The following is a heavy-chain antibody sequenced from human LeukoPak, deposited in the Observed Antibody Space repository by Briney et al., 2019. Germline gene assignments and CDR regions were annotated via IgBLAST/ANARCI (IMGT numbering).Heavy chain of an antibody. D-gene: IGHD6-19*01. CDR1: GFTFSSYS. V-gene: IGHV3-7*04. CDR2: INPVGSET. Sequence: GGSLRLSCEASGFTFSSYSMNWVRQALGKGLEWVAIINPVGSETSHVDSVKGRFTISRDNAKNSLYLQMNSLRPEDTAVYYCARDSSDSFDFWGQGTLVTVSS. CDR3: ARDSSDSFDF. J-gene: IGHJ4*02.